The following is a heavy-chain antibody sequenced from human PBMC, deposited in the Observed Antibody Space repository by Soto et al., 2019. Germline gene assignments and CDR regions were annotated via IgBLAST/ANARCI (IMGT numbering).Heavy chain of an antibody. D-gene: IGHD3-16*02. V-gene: IGHV1-24*01. CDR2: FDPEDGET. CDR1: GYTFTSYA. J-gene: IGHJ6*02. Sequence: ASVKVSCKASGYTFTSYAMHWVRQAPGKGLEWMGGFDPEDGETIYAQKFQGRVTMTEDTSTDTAYMELSSLRSEDTAVYYCATDRKIVPIYDYVWGSYRHYHYYYGMDVWGQGTTVTVSS. CDR3: ATDRKIVPIYDYVWGSYRHYHYYYGMDV.